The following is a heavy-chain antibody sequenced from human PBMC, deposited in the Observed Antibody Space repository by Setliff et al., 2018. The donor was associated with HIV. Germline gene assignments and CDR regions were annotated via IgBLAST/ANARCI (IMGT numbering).Heavy chain of an antibody. D-gene: IGHD1-26*01. CDR3: ARAGMGALRSLFDY. CDR2: IYTSGST. V-gene: IGHV4-4*07. J-gene: IGHJ4*02. CDR1: GGSFSGYH. Sequence: SETLSLTCSVSGGSFSGYHWNWIRQPAGKGLEWIGRIYTSGSTNYNPSLKSRVIISVDTSKNQFSLKLNSVTAADTAIYYCARAGMGALRSLFDYWGQGTLVTVSS.